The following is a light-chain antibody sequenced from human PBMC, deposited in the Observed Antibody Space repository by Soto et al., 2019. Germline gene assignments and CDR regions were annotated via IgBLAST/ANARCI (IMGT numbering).Light chain of an antibody. Sequence: DIQMTQSPSSLSASVGDRVTITYRASQGIRSDLVWYQQKPGKPPERLIYAASTLQGGVPSRFSGSGSGTQFTLTISSLQPEDFATYYCLQHNAYPWAFGQGTRVEV. CDR3: LQHNAYPWA. J-gene: IGKJ1*01. CDR1: QGIRSD. V-gene: IGKV1-17*01. CDR2: AAS.